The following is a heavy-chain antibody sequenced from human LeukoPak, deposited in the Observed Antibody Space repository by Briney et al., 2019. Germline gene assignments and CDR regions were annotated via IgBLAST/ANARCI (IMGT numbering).Heavy chain of an antibody. Sequence: SETLSLTCTVSGDSMSHYYWSWIRQSPGKGLEWIAFVHETGTAHYNPSLRSRVTIGIDTSKKQYSLRLSSVTAEGTAVYYCARQGGAFGPLDYWGQGTLVTVSS. CDR1: GDSMSHYY. D-gene: IGHD3/OR15-3a*01. CDR3: ARQGGAFGPLDY. J-gene: IGHJ4*02. CDR2: VHETGTA. V-gene: IGHV4-59*08.